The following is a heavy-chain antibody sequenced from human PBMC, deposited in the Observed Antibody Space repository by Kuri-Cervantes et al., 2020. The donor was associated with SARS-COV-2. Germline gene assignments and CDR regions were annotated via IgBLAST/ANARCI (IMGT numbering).Heavy chain of an antibody. J-gene: IGHJ4*02. CDR1: GGTFSSYA. Sequence: SVTVSCKASGGTFSSYAISWVRQAPGQGLEWMGGIIPILGIANYAQKFQGRVTITADKSTSTAYMELSSLRSEDTAVYYCARVPHSYGYVYYFDYWGQGTLVTVSS. CDR3: ARVPHSYGYVYYFDY. V-gene: IGHV1-69*10. D-gene: IGHD5-18*01. CDR2: IIPILGIA.